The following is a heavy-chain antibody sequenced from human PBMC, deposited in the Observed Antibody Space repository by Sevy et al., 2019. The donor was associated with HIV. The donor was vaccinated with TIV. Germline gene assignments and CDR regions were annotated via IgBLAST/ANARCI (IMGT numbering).Heavy chain of an antibody. CDR3: AATREYYSDTTGYFDY. J-gene: IGHJ4*02. Sequence: ASVKVSCKFSGYTLSDLSMHWVRQAPGKGLEWLGSFDPEDGERIYAQNFQGRVTMTEDTSTDTAYMELRSLRSGDTAVYYCAATREYYSDTTGYFDYWGQGTLVTVSS. D-gene: IGHD3-22*01. V-gene: IGHV1-24*01. CDR2: FDPEDGER. CDR1: GYTLSDLS.